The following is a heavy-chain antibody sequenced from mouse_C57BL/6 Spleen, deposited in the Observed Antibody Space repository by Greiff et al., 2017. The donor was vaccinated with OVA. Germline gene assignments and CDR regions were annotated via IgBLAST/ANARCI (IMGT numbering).Heavy chain of an antibody. CDR1: GYTFTSYW. V-gene: IGHV1-69*01. CDR2: IDPSDSYT. D-gene: IGHD1-1*01. J-gene: IGHJ1*03. CDR3: ARLLLRAWYFDV. Sequence: QQSCKASGYTFTSYWMHWVKQRPGQGLEWIGEIDPSDSYTNYNQKFKGKSTLTVDKSSSTAYMQLSSLTSEDSAVYYCARLLLRAWYFDVWGTGTTVTVSS.